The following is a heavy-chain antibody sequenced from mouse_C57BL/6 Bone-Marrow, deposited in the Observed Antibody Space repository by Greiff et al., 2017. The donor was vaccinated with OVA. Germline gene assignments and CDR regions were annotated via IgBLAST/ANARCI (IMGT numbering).Heavy chain of an antibody. CDR3: ARFDWEFAY. V-gene: IGHV1-81*01. Sequence: VQLQQSGAELARPGASVKLSCKASGYTFTSYGISWVKQRTGQGLEWIGEIYPRSGDTYYNEKFKGKATLTADKSSSTAYMELRSLTSEDSAVYFCARFDWEFAYWGQGTLVTVSA. CDR2: IYPRSGDT. D-gene: IGHD4-1*01. CDR1: GYTFTSYG. J-gene: IGHJ3*01.